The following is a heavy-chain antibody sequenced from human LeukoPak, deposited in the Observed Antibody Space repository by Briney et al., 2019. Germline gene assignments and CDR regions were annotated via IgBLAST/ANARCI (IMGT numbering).Heavy chain of an antibody. CDR1: GGSFSGYY. V-gene: IGHV4-34*01. CDR3: AREWVYYDSSGYYYPNAFDI. CDR2: INHSGST. J-gene: IGHJ3*02. D-gene: IGHD3-22*01. Sequence: SETLSLTCAVYGGSFSGYYWSWIRQPPGKGLEWIGEINHSGSTNYNPSLKSRVTISVDTSKNQFSLKLSSVTAADTAVYYCAREWVYYDSSGYYYPNAFDIWGQGTMVTVSS.